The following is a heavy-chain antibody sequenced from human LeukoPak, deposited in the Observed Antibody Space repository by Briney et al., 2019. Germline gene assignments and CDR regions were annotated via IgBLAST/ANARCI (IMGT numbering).Heavy chain of an antibody. CDR2: IYYTGST. J-gene: IGHJ5*02. CDR3: AGARNWFDP. V-gene: IGHV4-59*01. Sequence: PSETLSLTCNVSDDSINDYYWSWIRQSPGKGLEWIGAIYYTGSTKYTSPLKSRVTISLDTSKSQFSLRLTSVTAADTAVYYCAGARNWFDPWGQGMLVTVSS. CDR1: DDSINDYY.